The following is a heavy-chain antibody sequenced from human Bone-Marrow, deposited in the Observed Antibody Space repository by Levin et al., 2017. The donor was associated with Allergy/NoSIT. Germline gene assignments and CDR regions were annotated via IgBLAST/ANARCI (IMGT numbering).Heavy chain of an antibody. CDR3: ARMFYYDSPGYSFVEERGNAFDI. J-gene: IGHJ3*02. D-gene: IGHD3-22*01. V-gene: IGHV1-69*13. CDR1: GGSFSSYA. CDR2: IIPIFGAP. Sequence: SVKVSCKASGGSFSSYAISWVRQAPGQGFEWMGGIIPIFGAPDYTQKFQGRVTITADVSTSTAHMELSSLRSEDTAVYYCARMFYYDSPGYSFVEERGNAFDIWGQGTMVTVSS.